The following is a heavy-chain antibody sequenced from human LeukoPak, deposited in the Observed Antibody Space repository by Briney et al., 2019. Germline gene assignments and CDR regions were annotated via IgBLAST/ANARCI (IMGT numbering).Heavy chain of an antibody. J-gene: IGHJ6*03. CDR1: GFIFSSYS. CDR2: ISSSSSTI. Sequence: GGSLRLSCAASGFIFSSYSMNWVRQAPGKGLEWVSYISSSSSTIYYADSVKGRFTISRDNAKNSLYLQMSSLRAEDTAVYYCAKTYVDIYYYMDVWGKGTTVTVSS. D-gene: IGHD3-16*01. CDR3: AKTYVDIYYYMDV. V-gene: IGHV3-48*01.